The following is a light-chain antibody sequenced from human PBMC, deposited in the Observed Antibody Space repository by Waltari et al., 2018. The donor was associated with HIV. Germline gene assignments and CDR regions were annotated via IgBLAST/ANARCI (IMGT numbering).Light chain of an antibody. J-gene: IGKJ5*01. CDR2: WAS. CDR1: QSVLYSSNNKNY. Sequence: DIVMTQSPDSLAVSLGERATINCKSSQSVLYSSNNKNYLAWYQQKSGQPPKLLISWASTREFGVPDRFSGSGSGTDFTLTISSLQAEDVAVYYCQQHYDSPITFGQGTRLEIK. V-gene: IGKV4-1*01. CDR3: QQHYDSPIT.